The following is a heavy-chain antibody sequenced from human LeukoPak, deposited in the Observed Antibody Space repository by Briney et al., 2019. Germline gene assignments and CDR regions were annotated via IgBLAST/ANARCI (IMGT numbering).Heavy chain of an antibody. Sequence: GGSLRLSCTASGFTFGDYAMSWVRQAPGKGLEWVGFIRSKAYGGTTEYAASVKGRFTISRDDSKSIAYLQMNSLKTEDTAVYYCTRDIAFSGYDPYYFDNWGQGTLVTVSS. J-gene: IGHJ4*02. D-gene: IGHD3-22*01. CDR1: GFTFGDYA. V-gene: IGHV3-49*04. CDR2: IRSKAYGGTT. CDR3: TRDIAFSGYDPYYFDN.